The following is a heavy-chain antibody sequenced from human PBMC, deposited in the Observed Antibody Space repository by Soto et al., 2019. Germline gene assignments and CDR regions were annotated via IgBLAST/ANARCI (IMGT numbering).Heavy chain of an antibody. CDR2: ISNTGAYT. CDR1: GFTFSSYA. CDR3: AKTRQYTSSPSDY. V-gene: IGHV3-23*01. Sequence: GGSLRLSCAASGFTFSSYAMSWVRQAPGKGLEWVSAISNTGAYTYYADSVKGRFTISRDNSKNTLYLQMDSLGAEDTAVYYCAKTRQYTSSPSDYWGQGTPVTVSS. J-gene: IGHJ4*02. D-gene: IGHD6-6*01.